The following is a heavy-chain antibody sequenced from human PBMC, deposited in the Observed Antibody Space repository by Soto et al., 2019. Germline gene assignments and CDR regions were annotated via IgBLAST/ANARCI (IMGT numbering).Heavy chain of an antibody. CDR3: AKEAPTIFGVVIPPFDP. J-gene: IGHJ5*02. Sequence: QVQLVESGGGVVQPGRSLRLSCAASGFTFSSYGMHWVRQAPGKGLEWVAVISYDGSNKYYADSVKGRFTISRDNSKNTLYLQMNSLRAEDTAVYYCAKEAPTIFGVVIPPFDPWGQGTLVTVSS. D-gene: IGHD3-3*01. V-gene: IGHV3-30*18. CDR1: GFTFSSYG. CDR2: ISYDGSNK.